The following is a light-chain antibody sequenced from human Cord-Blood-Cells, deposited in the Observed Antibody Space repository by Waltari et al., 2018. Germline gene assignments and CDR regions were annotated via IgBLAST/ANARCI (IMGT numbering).Light chain of an antibody. V-gene: IGKV4-1*01. CDR2: WAS. Sequence: DIVMTQSPDSLAVSLGERATINCKSSQSVLYSSNNKNYLAWYQQKPGQPPKLLIYWASTRESCVPDRFSGSGSVTDCTLTISSRQAEVVAVYYCQQYYSTPPEITFGEATPLEI. CDR1: QSVLYSSNNKNY. J-gene: IGKJ5*01. CDR3: QQYYSTPPEIT.